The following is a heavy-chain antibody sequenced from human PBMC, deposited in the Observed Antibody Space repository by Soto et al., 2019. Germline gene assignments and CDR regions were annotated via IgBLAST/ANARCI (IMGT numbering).Heavy chain of an antibody. D-gene: IGHD1-1*01. CDR3: GRGGTTSGFQF. CDR2: VTYSGGTT. V-gene: IGHV3-23*01. J-gene: IGHJ4*02. Sequence: GGSLRLSCAASGFSFETSAMTWVHRAPGTGLRWISTVTYSGGTTYYAPSVKGRFTISRDNSGRTLFLQMTNLRRDDSGVYYCGRGGTTSGFQFWGLGTLVTVSS. CDR1: GFSFETSA.